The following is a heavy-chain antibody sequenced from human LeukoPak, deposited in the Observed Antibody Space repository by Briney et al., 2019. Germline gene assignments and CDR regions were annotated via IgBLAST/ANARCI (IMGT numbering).Heavy chain of an antibody. Sequence: SETLSLTCTVSGGSISSSYWSWMRQPPGKGLEWIGYIHDSGSTNYNPSLKSRVFISVDTSKKQFSLKLSSVTAADTAVYYRATGSGFYNWFDPWGQGTLVTVSS. V-gene: IGHV4-59*01. CDR3: ATGSGFYNWFDP. CDR2: IHDSGST. CDR1: GGSISSSY. D-gene: IGHD3-22*01. J-gene: IGHJ5*02.